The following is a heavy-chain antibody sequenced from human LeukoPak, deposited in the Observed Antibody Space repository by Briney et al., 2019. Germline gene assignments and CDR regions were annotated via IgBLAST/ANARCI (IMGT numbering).Heavy chain of an antibody. Sequence: PGGSLRLSCAASGFTFSSYAMSWVRQAPGKGLEWGSVIGGSGGSTYYADSVKGRFTISRDNSKNTLYLQMSSLRAEDTAVYYCAKKKRELRGFDYWGQGTLVTVSS. V-gene: IGHV3-23*01. CDR3: AKKKRELRGFDY. CDR2: IGGSGGST. J-gene: IGHJ4*02. D-gene: IGHD1-7*01. CDR1: GFTFSSYA.